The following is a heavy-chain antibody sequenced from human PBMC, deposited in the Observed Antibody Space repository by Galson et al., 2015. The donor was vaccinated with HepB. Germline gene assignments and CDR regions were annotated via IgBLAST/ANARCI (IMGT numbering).Heavy chain of an antibody. Sequence: SVKVSCKASGYTFTSYYMHWVRQAPGQGLEWMGIINPSGGSTSYAQKFQGRVTMTRDTSTSTVYMELSSLRSEDTAVYYCARSGGYYDSSGPLGMDVWGQGTTVTVSS. CDR2: INPSGGST. J-gene: IGHJ6*02. D-gene: IGHD3-22*01. CDR3: ARSGGYYDSSGPLGMDV. V-gene: IGHV1-46*01. CDR1: GYTFTSYY.